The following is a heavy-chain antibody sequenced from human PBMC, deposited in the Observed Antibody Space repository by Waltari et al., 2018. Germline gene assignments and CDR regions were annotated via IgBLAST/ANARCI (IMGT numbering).Heavy chain of an antibody. CDR3: ARRSRPLDGLNRSDYYYGMDV. CDR1: GGSISSSSYY. D-gene: IGHD3-9*01. V-gene: IGHV4-39*01. J-gene: IGHJ6*02. Sequence: QLQLQESGPGLVKPSETLSLTCTVSGGSISSSSYYWGWIRQPPGKGLAWIGSIDYSGRTYYNPSLKSRVTISVDTSKNQFALKLSSVTAADTAVYYCARRSRPLDGLNRSDYYYGMDVWGQGTTVTVSS. CDR2: IDYSGRT.